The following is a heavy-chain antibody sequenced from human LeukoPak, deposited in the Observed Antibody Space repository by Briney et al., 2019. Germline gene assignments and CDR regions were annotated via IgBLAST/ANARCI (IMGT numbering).Heavy chain of an antibody. V-gene: IGHV3-74*01. CDR3: ARDITLTRGGRSDY. D-gene: IGHD3-10*01. J-gene: IGHJ4*01. Sequence: GGSLRLSCAASGFTFSSYWMYWVRHAPGKGLVWVSRINTDGRTTNYADSVKGRFTISRDNAKNTLYLQMNSLRAEDTAVYYCARDITLTRGGRSDYWGHGTLVTVSA. CDR2: INTDGRTT. CDR1: GFTFSSYW.